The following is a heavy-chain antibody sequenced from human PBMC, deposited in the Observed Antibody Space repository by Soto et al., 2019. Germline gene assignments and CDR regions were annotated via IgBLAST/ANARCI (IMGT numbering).Heavy chain of an antibody. J-gene: IGHJ6*02. CDR2: ITSSGGNT. Sequence: EVQLVESGGGLVQPGGSLRLSCAASGFTFSSYAMHWVRQAPGKGLEYVSVITSSGGNTDYASSVKGRFTISRDNSKNHRYLQMGSLRAEEMAVYYCARRIPFGYGMDVWGQGTTVAVSS. V-gene: IGHV3-64*01. D-gene: IGHD2-21*01. CDR1: GFTFSSYA. CDR3: ARRIPFGYGMDV.